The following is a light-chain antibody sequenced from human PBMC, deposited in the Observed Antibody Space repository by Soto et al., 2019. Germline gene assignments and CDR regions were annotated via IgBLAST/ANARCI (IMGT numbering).Light chain of an antibody. CDR1: QTVTTY. CDR3: QQYNNWPRAT. V-gene: IGKV3D-15*01. CDR2: GAS. Sequence: EIVLTQSPATLSLSPGERATLSCRASQTVTTYLAWYQQKPGQAPRLLIYGASSRVTVIPDRFSGSGSGTEFNLTISSLQSEDFGVYYCQQYNNWPRATFGGGTKVDIK. J-gene: IGKJ4*01.